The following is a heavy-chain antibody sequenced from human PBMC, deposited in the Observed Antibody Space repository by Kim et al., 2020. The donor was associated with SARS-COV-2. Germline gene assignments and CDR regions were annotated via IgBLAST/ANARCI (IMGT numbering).Heavy chain of an antibody. Sequence: SETLSLTCAVYGGSFSAYYWTWIRQPPGKGLEWIGEINHSGSTNYNPSLKSRLSISVDTSKNQFSLKLSSVTAADTAVYYCARGLYDSSAYYGFMGDFWGQGTQVTVSS. V-gene: IGHV4-34*01. CDR1: GGSFSAYY. CDR2: INHSGST. CDR3: ARGLYDSSAYYGFMGDF. J-gene: IGHJ4*02. D-gene: IGHD3-22*01.